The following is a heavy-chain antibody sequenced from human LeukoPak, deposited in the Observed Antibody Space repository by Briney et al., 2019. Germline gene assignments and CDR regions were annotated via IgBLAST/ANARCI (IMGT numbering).Heavy chain of an antibody. V-gene: IGHV4-34*09. Sequence: SETLSLTCAVYGGSFSGYYWSWIRQPPGKGLEWIGEINHSGSTYYNPSLKSRVTISVDTSKNQFSLKLSSVTAADTAVYYCASRNYDGYMDVWGKGTTVTVSS. CDR1: GGSFSGYY. CDR3: ASRNYDGYMDV. CDR2: INHSGST. D-gene: IGHD1-7*01. J-gene: IGHJ6*03.